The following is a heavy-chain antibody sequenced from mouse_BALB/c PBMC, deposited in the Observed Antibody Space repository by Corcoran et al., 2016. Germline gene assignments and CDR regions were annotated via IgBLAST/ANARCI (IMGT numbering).Heavy chain of an antibody. V-gene: IGHV1-15*01. CDR1: GYTFTDYE. CDR3: TLTADY. J-gene: IGHJ2*01. CDR2: IDPETGGT. D-gene: IGHD4-1*01. Sequence: QVQLQQSGAELVRPGASVTLSCKASGYTFTDYEMHWVKQTPVHGLEWIGAIDPETGGTAYNQKFKGKATLTADKSSSTAYMELRSLTSEDSAVYYCTLTADYWGQGTTLTVSS.